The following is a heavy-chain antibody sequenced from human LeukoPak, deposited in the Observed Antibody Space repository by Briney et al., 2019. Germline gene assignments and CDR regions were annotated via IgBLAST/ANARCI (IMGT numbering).Heavy chain of an antibody. CDR2: IYSGGTT. CDR1: GFTVSSNY. V-gene: IGHV3-66*01. CDR3: TRVVSGWPIFDP. J-gene: IGHJ5*02. D-gene: IGHD6-19*01. Sequence: QPGGSLRLSCAASGFTVSSNYMSWVRQAPGKGLEWVSVIYSGGTTYYADSVKGRFTISRDNSKNTLHLQMNSLRAEDTAVYYCTRVVSGWPIFDPWGQGTLVTVSS.